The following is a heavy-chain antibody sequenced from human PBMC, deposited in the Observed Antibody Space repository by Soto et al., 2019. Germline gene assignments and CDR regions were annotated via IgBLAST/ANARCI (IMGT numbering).Heavy chain of an antibody. D-gene: IGHD1-26*01. J-gene: IGHJ6*02. Sequence: ASVKVSCKASGYTFTSYYMHWVRQAPGQVLEWMGVINPSGGSTSYAQNFRGRVTMTRDTSTSTVYMELSSLRSEDAAVHYCARDLGGGNYGMDVWGQGTTVTVSS. CDR2: INPSGGST. V-gene: IGHV1-46*01. CDR1: GYTFTSYY. CDR3: ARDLGGGNYGMDV.